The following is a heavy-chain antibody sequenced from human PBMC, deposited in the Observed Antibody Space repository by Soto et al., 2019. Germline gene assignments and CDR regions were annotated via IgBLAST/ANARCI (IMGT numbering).Heavy chain of an antibody. CDR1: GFTFSSYA. Sequence: LRLSCAASGFTFSSYAMHWVRQAPGKGLEWVAVISYDGSNKYYADSVKGRFTISRDNSKNTLYLQMNSLRAEDTAVYYCARDDGITIFGVVIPYYYYGMDVWGQGTTVTVSS. CDR2: ISYDGSNK. D-gene: IGHD3-3*01. V-gene: IGHV3-30-3*01. CDR3: ARDDGITIFGVVIPYYYYGMDV. J-gene: IGHJ6*02.